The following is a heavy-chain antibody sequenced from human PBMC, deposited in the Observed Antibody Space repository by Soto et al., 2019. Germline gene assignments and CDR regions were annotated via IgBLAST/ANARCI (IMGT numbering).Heavy chain of an antibody. V-gene: IGHV4-39*01. CDR2: IYYTGST. Sequence: PSETLSLTCTVSGGSISSSNYYWGWIRQPPGKGLEWIGSIYYTGSTYYNPSLRSRVTISVDTSKNQFSLKLSSVTAADTAVYYCARSDPAMVTGIDPWGQGTLVTVSS. J-gene: IGHJ5*02. CDR1: GGSISSSNYY. D-gene: IGHD5-18*01. CDR3: ARSDPAMVTGIDP.